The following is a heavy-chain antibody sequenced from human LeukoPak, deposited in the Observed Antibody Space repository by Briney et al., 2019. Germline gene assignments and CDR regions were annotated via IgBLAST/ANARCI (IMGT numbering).Heavy chain of an antibody. V-gene: IGHV3-23*01. CDR1: GFTFSSYA. J-gene: IGHJ4*02. D-gene: IGHD2-15*01. CDR2: ISGSGGST. CDR3: AKDPVQKYCSGGSCYQTSY. Sequence: AGGSLRLSCAASGFTFSSYAMSWVRQAPGKGLEWVSAISGSGGSTYYADSVKGRFTISRDNSKNTLYLQMNSLRAEDTAVYYCAKDPVQKYCSGGSCYQTSYWGQGTLVTVSS.